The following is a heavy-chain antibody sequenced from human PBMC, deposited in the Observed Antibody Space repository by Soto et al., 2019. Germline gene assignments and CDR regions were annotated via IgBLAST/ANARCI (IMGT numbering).Heavy chain of an antibody. V-gene: IGHV4-59*01. CDR3: ARYRREAVAGYTLDN. CDR2: VYNSGST. Sequence: PSATLSLTCTVSGGSIRSNYWTWIRQPPGKGLEWIGYVYNSGSTNYNPSLKSRVTISEDTSKSQFSLKVNSMTAADTAVYYCARYRREAVAGYTLDNWGQGILVTVSS. CDR1: GGSIRSNY. D-gene: IGHD6-13*01. J-gene: IGHJ4*02.